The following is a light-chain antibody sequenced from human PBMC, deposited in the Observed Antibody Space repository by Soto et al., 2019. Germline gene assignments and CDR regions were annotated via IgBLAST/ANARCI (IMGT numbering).Light chain of an antibody. J-gene: IGLJ1*01. Sequence: QSVLTQPPSVSGAPGQRGTISCTGSGSNIGAGFDIHWYQHLPGTAPKLLIYGINNRPSGVPDRFSGSKSGTSASLAITGLQAEDEADYYCQSYDSSLSGYIFGTGTKVTVL. CDR3: QSYDSSLSGYI. CDR1: GSNIGAGFD. V-gene: IGLV1-40*01. CDR2: GIN.